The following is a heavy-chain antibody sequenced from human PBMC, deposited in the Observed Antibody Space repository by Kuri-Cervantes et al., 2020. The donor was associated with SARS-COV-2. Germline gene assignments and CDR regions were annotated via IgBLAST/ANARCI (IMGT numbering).Heavy chain of an antibody. CDR3: ARAYGFLRYIYYMDV. CDR1: GESFSGYY. V-gene: IGHV4-34*01. D-gene: IGHD4-17*01. J-gene: IGHJ6*03. Sequence: SQTLALLCAFYGESFSGYYWNWIRQSPGKGLEWIGEVNHRGSTNYNPSLKSQVTISVDTSSKQFSLHLGSVTAADTAVYYCARAYGFLRYIYYMDVWGRGTTVTVSS. CDR2: VNHRGST.